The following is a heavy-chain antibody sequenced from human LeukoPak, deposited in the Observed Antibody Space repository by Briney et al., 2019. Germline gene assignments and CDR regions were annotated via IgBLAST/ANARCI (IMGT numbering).Heavy chain of an antibody. CDR2: INHSGST. CDR1: GGSFSGYY. J-gene: IGHJ4*02. CDR3: ARGPARGSSSSLDY. D-gene: IGHD6-6*01. Sequence: SETLSLTCAVYGGSFSGYYWSWIRQPPGKGLEWIGEINHSGSTNYNPSLKSRVTISVGTSKNQFSLKLSSVTAADTAVYYCARGPARGSSSSLDYWGQGTLVTVSS. V-gene: IGHV4-34*01.